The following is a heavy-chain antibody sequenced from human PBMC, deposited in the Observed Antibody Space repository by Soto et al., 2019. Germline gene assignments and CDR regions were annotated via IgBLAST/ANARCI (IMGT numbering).Heavy chain of an antibody. J-gene: IGHJ6*03. Sequence: QVQLVQSGAEVKKPGASVTVSCKASGYRFSDYYLHWVRQAPGQGPEWMGWMNPNSGDTKYAQKFKGGVTMTRGTSLRTAFMGLNWLKSDDTAVYYCARERGGATATLDYYYFYMAGWGIGTTVTVSS. V-gene: IGHV1-2*02. CDR3: ARERGGATATLDYYYFYMAG. CDR2: MNPNSGDT. CDR1: GYRFSDYY. D-gene: IGHD5-12*01.